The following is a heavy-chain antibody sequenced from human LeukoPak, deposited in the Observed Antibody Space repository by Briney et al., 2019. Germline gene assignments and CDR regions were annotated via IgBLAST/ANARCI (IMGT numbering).Heavy chain of an antibody. CDR3: ARSRSSGYSTPYYFDY. CDR2: ISSSSSYI. CDR1: GFTFSSYS. Sequence: GGSLRLSCAASGFTFSSYSMNWVRQAPGKGLEWVSSISSSSSYIYYADSVKGRFTISRDNAKNSLYLQMNSLRAEDTAVYYCARSRSSGYSTPYYFDYWGQGTLVTVSS. J-gene: IGHJ4*02. D-gene: IGHD3-22*01. V-gene: IGHV3-21*01.